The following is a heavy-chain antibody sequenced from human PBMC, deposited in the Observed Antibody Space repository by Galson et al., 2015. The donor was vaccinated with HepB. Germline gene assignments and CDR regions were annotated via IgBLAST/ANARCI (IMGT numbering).Heavy chain of an antibody. D-gene: IGHD1-26*01. J-gene: IGHJ4*02. Sequence: SLRLSCASSKFTLTNYAMSWVRQAPGKGLEWVSTLSDTNDNTYYADSVRGRFTVSRDHSENALYLQINSLRAEDTAIYYCAKTFEIVGGTFYFDYWGQGTLVTVST. CDR3: AKTFEIVGGTFYFDY. CDR1: KFTLTNYA. CDR2: LSDTNDNT. V-gene: IGHV3-23*01.